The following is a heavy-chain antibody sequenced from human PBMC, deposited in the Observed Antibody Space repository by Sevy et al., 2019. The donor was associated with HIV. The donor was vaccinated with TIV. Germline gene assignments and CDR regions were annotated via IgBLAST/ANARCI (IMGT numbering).Heavy chain of an antibody. Sequence: GGSLRLSCAVSGFTLSNYWMSWVRQAPGKGLEWVANIDQDGSDRYHVDSVKGRFTISRDNAKNSLYLQMNSLRAEDTAVYYCARDLFSGSYYENYWGQGTLVTVSS. J-gene: IGHJ4*02. V-gene: IGHV3-7*01. CDR2: IDQDGSDR. CDR1: GFTLSNYW. D-gene: IGHD1-26*01. CDR3: ARDLFSGSYYENY.